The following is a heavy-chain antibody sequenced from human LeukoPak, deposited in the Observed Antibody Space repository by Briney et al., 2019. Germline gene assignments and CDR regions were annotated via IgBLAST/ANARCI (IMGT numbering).Heavy chain of an antibody. CDR2: IYYSGST. D-gene: IGHD4-4*01. V-gene: IGHV4-39*01. Sequence: PSQTLSLTCTVSGGSISSSSYYWGWIRQPPGKGLEWIGSIYYSGSTYYNPSLKSRVTISVDTSKNQFSLKLSSVTAADTAVYYCARRNSNYNNAFDIWGQGTMVTVSS. CDR1: GGSISSSSYY. J-gene: IGHJ3*02. CDR3: ARRNSNYNNAFDI.